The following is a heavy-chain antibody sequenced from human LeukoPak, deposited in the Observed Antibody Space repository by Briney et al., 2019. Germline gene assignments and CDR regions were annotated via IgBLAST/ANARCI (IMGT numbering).Heavy chain of an antibody. J-gene: IGHJ4*02. V-gene: IGHV3-30-3*01. CDR1: GFTFSSYA. CDR2: ISYDGSNK. CDR3: AKERGPYSSSWYGDY. D-gene: IGHD6-13*01. Sequence: TGGSLRLSCAASGFTFSSYAMHWVRQAPGKGLEWVAVISYDGSNKYYADSVKGRFTISRDNSKNTLYLQMNSLRAEDTAVYYCAKERGPYSSSWYGDYWGQGTLVTVSS.